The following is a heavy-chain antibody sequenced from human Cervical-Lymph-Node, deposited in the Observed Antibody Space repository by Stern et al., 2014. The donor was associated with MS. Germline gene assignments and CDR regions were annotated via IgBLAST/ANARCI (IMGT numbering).Heavy chain of an antibody. CDR1: GFTVSRDY. D-gene: IGHD1-1*01. CDR2: ITNVGRT. V-gene: IGHV3-53*01. Sequence: EVQLEESGGGVIQPGGSLRLSCTASGFTVSRDYMTWVRQAPGKGLEWVSLITNVGRTFYTDSVKGRFTISRDDSKNTVYLHMTSLRAEDTAMYYCARDTSSPERSDWWGQGTLVTVSS. CDR3: ARDTSSPERSDW. J-gene: IGHJ4*02.